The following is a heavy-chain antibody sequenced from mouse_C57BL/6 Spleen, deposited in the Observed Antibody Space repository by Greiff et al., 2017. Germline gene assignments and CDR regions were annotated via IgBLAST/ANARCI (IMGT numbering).Heavy chain of an antibody. J-gene: IGHJ3*01. Sequence: VQLQQSGAELVKPGASVKISCKASGYTFTDYYINWVKQRPGQGLEWIGKIGPGSGSTYYNEKLKGKATLTADNSSSTANMQLSSLTAEDSAVYFCARSYGYEGAWCAYRGRGTLVTVCA. V-gene: IGHV1-77*01. D-gene: IGHD2-14*01. CDR2: IGPGSGST. CDR1: GYTFTDYY. CDR3: ARSYGYEGAWCAY.